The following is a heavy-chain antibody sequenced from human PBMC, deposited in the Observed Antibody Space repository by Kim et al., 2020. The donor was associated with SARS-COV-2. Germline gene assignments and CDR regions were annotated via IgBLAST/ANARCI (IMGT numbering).Heavy chain of an antibody. CDR3: SKAAGGLPRD. V-gene: IGHV3-43*02. D-gene: IGHD2-15*01. Sequence: GGSLRLSCAASGFTFAGSAMHWVRQAPGKGLEWVALVSGDGGTTYYADSVKGRFTISRDNSKDSLYLQMNSLRTEDTAFYYCSKAAGGLPRDGGQGTLVTVS. J-gene: IGHJ4*02. CDR1: GFTFAGSA. CDR2: VSGDGGTT.